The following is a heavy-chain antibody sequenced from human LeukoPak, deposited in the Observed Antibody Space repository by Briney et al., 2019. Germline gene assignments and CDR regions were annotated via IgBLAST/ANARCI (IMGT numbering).Heavy chain of an antibody. CDR2: IDPNSGDT. Sequence: ASVKVSCKASGYTFTSYYMHWVRQAPGQGLEWMGWIDPNSGDTSLHQKFLGRVTMTRDTSISAAYLDLRSLRFDDTAFYYCARDYNAAFDYWGQGTLVTVSS. J-gene: IGHJ4*02. V-gene: IGHV1-2*02. CDR1: GYTFTSYY. D-gene: IGHD3-10*01. CDR3: ARDYNAAFDY.